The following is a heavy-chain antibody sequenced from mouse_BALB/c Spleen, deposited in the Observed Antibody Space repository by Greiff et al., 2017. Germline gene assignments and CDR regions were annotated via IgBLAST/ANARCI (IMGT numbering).Heavy chain of an antibody. CDR2: ISSGGSYT. J-gene: IGHJ3*01. CDR1: GFTFSSYA. V-gene: IGHV5-9-3*01. D-gene: IGHD2-3*01. CDR3: ARRGDYDGYPFAY. Sequence: EVHLVESGGGLVKPGGSLKLSCAASGFTFSSYAMSWVRQTPEKRLEWVATISSGGSYTYYPDSVKGRFTISRDNAKNTLYLQMSSLRSEDTAMYYCARRGDYDGYPFAYWGQGTLVTVSA.